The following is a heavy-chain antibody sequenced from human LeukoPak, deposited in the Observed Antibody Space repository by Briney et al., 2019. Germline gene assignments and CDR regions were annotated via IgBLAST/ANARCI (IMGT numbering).Heavy chain of an antibody. CDR1: GFTFSSYS. Sequence: PGGSLRLSCAASGFTFSSYSMNWVRQAPGKGLEWVSYISSSSSTIYYADSVKGRFTISRDNAKNSLYLQMNSLRAEDTAVYYCARGHRGNLKDVWGKGTTVTVSS. CDR3: ARGHRGNLKDV. CDR2: ISSSSSTI. J-gene: IGHJ6*04. D-gene: IGHD1-1*01. V-gene: IGHV3-48*01.